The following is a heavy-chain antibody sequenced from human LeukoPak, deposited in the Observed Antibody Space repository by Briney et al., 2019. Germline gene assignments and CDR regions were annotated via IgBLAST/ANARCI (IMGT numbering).Heavy chain of an antibody. CDR1: GYSFTSYW. Sequence: GESLKISCKGSGYSFTSYWIGWVCQMPGKGLEWMGIIYPGDSDTRYSPSFQGQVTISADKSISTAYLQWSSLKASDTAMYYCARQYYYDSSGYSEHAFDIWGQGTMVTVSS. CDR2: IYPGDSDT. V-gene: IGHV5-51*01. D-gene: IGHD3-22*01. CDR3: ARQYYYDSSGYSEHAFDI. J-gene: IGHJ3*02.